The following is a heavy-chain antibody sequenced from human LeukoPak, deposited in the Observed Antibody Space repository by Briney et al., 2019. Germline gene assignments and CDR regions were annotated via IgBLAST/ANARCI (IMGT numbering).Heavy chain of an antibody. CDR1: GYTFSGYY. Sequence: SVKVSCKASGYTFSGYYMHWVRQAPGQGLEWMGWINPNSDGTKYAQKFQGRVTMTRDTSISTAYMEVIRLTSDDTAVYYCARAPPYNILTGYRLFDYWGQGTLVTVSS. D-gene: IGHD3-9*01. V-gene: IGHV1-2*02. CDR2: INPNSDGT. J-gene: IGHJ4*02. CDR3: ARAPPYNILTGYRLFDY.